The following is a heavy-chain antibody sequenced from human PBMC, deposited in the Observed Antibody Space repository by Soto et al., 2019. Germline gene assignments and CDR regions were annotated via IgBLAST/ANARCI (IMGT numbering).Heavy chain of an antibody. Sequence: QLLQSGGGLVQPGGSLTLSCAASGFTFGTTDMSWVRQAPGEGLEWVSTIDGSGGITYYADSLKGRCTISRDNSRNTVYLQMNSLRGDDTALYYCVKNSGWFNTWGQGALVTVSS. CDR2: IDGSGGIT. J-gene: IGHJ5*02. CDR3: VKNSGWFNT. V-gene: IGHV3-23*01. CDR1: GFTFGTTD. D-gene: IGHD3-10*01.